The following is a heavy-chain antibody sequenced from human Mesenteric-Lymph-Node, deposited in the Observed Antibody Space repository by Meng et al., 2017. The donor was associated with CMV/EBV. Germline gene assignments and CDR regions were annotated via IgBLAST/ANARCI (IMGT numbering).Heavy chain of an antibody. Sequence: GSLRLSCAVYGGSFSGYYWSWIRQPPGKGLEWIGEINHSGSTNYNPSLKSRVTISVDTSKNQFSLKLSSVTAADTAVYYCARDTYTSNYCSGGSCYSGFDYWGQGTLVTVSS. CDR1: GGSFSGYY. CDR3: ARDTYTSNYCSGGSCYSGFDY. J-gene: IGHJ4*02. D-gene: IGHD2-15*01. CDR2: INHSGST. V-gene: IGHV4-34*01.